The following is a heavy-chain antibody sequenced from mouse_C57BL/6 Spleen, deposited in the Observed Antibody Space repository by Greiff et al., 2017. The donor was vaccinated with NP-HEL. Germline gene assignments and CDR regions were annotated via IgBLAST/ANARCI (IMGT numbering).Heavy chain of an antibody. V-gene: IGHV1-15*01. CDR3: TRSDYDYDPHFDY. J-gene: IGHJ2*01. D-gene: IGHD2-4*01. CDR2: IDPETGGT. CDR1: GYTFTDYE. Sequence: VKLQESGAELVRPGASVTLSCKASGYTFTDYEMHWVKQTPVHGLEWIGAIDPETGGTAYNQKFKGKAILTAAKSSSTAYMELRSLTSEDSAVYYCTRSDYDYDPHFDYWGQGTTLTVSS.